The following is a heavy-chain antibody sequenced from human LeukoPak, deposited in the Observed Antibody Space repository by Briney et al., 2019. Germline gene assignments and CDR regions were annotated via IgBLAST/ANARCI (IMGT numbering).Heavy chain of an antibody. V-gene: IGHV4-34*01. CDR3: ARGRVSSGYYYLDY. Sequence: PSETLSLTCAVYGGSFSGYYWSWIRQPPGKGLAWIGEINHSGSTNYNPSLKSRVTISVDTSKNQFSLKLSSVTAADTAVYYCARGRVSSGYYYLDYWGQGTLVTVSS. J-gene: IGHJ4*02. D-gene: IGHD3-22*01. CDR2: INHSGST. CDR1: GGSFSGYY.